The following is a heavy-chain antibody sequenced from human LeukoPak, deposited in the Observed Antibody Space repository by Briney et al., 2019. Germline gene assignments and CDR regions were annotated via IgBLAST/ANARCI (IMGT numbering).Heavy chain of an antibody. CDR3: ARVMRAVAGKVVWFDP. J-gene: IGHJ5*02. D-gene: IGHD6-19*01. CDR2: IYYSGST. CDR1: GGSISSYY. Sequence: PSETLSLTCTVSGGSISSYYWSWIRQPPGKGLEWIGYIYYSGSTNYNPSLKSRVTISVDTSKNQFSLKLSSVTAADTAVYYCARVMRAVAGKVVWFDPWSQGTLVTVSS. V-gene: IGHV4-59*01.